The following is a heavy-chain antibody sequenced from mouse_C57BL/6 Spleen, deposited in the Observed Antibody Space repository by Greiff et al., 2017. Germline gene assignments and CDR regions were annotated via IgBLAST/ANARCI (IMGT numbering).Heavy chain of an antibody. CDR1: GSTFSSYA. CDR2: ISHGGSYT. CDR3: ARAQAAQALYLDY. D-gene: IGHD3-2*02. Sequence: EVKLMESGGGLVKPGGSLKLSCAASGSTFSSYAMSWVRQTPEQRLEWVATISHGGSYTYYPDNVKGRSTISRDNAKNNLYLQLSHLKSEDAAVYYCARAQAAQALYLDYWGQGTTVTVSS. V-gene: IGHV5-4*03. J-gene: IGHJ2*01.